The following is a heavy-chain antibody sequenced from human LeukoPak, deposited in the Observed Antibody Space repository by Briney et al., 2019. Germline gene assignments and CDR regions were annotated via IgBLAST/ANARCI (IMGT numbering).Heavy chain of an antibody. CDR3: ARLRPYYYDSSGYYYVYFDY. J-gene: IGHJ4*02. Sequence: GESLKISCKCSGYSFTSYWIGWVRQMPGKGLEWMGIIYPGDSDTRYSPSFQGQVTISADKSISTAYLQWSSLKASDTAMYYCARLRPYYYDSSGYYYVYFDYWGQGTLVAVSS. V-gene: IGHV5-51*01. D-gene: IGHD3-22*01. CDR1: GYSFTSYW. CDR2: IYPGDSDT.